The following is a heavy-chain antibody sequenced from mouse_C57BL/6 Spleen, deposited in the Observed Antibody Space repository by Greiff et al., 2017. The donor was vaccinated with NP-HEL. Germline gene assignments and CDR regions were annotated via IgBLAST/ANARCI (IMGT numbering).Heavy chain of an antibody. CDR2: ISSGGSYT. V-gene: IGHV5-6*01. CDR1: GFTFSSYG. J-gene: IGHJ4*01. Sequence: EVQVVESGGDLVKPGGSLKLSCAASGFTFSSYGMSWVRQTPDKRLEWVATISSGGSYTYYPDSVKGRFTISRDNAKNTLYLQMSSLKSEDTAMYYCARHYGSRTYYAMDYWGQGTSVTVSS. D-gene: IGHD1-1*01. CDR3: ARHYGSRTYYAMDY.